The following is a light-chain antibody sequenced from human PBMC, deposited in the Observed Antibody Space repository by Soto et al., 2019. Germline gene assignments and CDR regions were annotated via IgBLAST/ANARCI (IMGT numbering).Light chain of an antibody. CDR2: GAS. CDR3: QQSYTTPALP. J-gene: IGKJ4*01. CDR1: VSVRTD. Sequence: IVMPQTTDTLSLSPGGRATLYCRASVSVRTDLAWYQQKPGQAPRLLIYGASTRATGIPARFSGSASGTDFTLTISSLQPEDFATYYCQQSYTTPALPFGGGTMVDIK. V-gene: IGKV3-15*01.